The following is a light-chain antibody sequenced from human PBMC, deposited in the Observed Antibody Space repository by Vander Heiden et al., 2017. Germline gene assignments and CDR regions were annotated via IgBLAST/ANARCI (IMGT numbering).Light chain of an antibody. CDR1: QSISNR. CDR2: KAS. CDR3: QQYDKYPLT. Sequence: DIQMTQSPSTLSASVGDTVTITCRASQSISNRLAWYQQKPGEAPKFLIYKASTLQTGVSSRFSAGGSGTEFTLTISHLQPEDLATYYCQQYDKYPLTFGGGTKVQI. J-gene: IGKJ4*01. V-gene: IGKV1-5*03.